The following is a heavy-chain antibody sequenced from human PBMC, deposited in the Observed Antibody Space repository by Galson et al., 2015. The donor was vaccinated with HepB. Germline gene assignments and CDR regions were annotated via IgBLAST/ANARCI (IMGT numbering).Heavy chain of an antibody. Sequence: SLRLSCAASGFTFREYGIHWVRQAPGKGLEWVAVISGDGSQKYYADSVKGRFTISRDNSKNTLNLQMNSLRAEDTALYFCAKGSDRSGCFLHSWGQATRVTASS. CDR3: AKGSDRSGCFLHS. CDR2: ISGDGSQK. CDR1: GFTFREYG. V-gene: IGHV3-30*18. J-gene: IGHJ4*02. D-gene: IGHD5-12*01.